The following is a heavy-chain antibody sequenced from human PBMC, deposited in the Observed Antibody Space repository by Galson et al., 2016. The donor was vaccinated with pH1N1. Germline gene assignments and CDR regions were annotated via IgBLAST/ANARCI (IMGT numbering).Heavy chain of an antibody. Sequence: SLRLSCAGPGFTFSDYYMTWIRQAPGKGLECVSRISDSGSETKYADSVKGRFTISRDNAKNSLYLQMNSLRVEDTAVYFCARVLRRLTVEVPRYWYFDLWGHGTLVTVSS. D-gene: IGHD4/OR15-4a*01. CDR3: ARVLRRLTVEVPRYWYFDL. J-gene: IGHJ2*01. CDR1: GFTFSDYY. V-gene: IGHV3-11*06. CDR2: ISDSGSET.